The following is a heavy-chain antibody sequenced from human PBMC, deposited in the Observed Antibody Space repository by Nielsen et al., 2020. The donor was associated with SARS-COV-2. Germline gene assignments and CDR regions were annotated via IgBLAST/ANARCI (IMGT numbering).Heavy chain of an antibody. D-gene: IGHD3-9*01. V-gene: IGHV3-21*01. Sequence: GGSLRLSCAASGFTFSTKTINWVRQAQGKGKDWVSSISSSSRYIYYSDSVKGRFPISTNNAKNSLYLQMNDIRAEETAVYYCARLDVEVRNFAWSPTVNYWGQGTLVTVSS. CDR3: ARLDVEVRNFAWSPTVNY. CDR2: ISSSSRYI. CDR1: GFTFSTKT. J-gene: IGHJ4*02.